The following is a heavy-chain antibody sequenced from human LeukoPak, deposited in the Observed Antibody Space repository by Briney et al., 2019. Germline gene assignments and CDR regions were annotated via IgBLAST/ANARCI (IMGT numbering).Heavy chain of an antibody. Sequence: GGSLRLSCAASGFTFSSYGMHWVRQAPGKGLEWVAFIRYDGSNKYYADSVKGRFTISRDNSKNTVYLQMNSLRAEDTTVYYCAKDGGGIAAPYYFDYWGQGTLVTVSS. CDR2: IRYDGSNK. CDR3: AKDGGGIAAPYYFDY. CDR1: GFTFSSYG. D-gene: IGHD6-13*01. J-gene: IGHJ4*02. V-gene: IGHV3-30*02.